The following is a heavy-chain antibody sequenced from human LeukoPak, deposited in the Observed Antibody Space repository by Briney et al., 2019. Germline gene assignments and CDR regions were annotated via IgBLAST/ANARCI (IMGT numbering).Heavy chain of an antibody. CDR1: GGSTSRYY. V-gene: IGHV4-59*08. J-gene: IGHJ3*01. D-gene: IGHD7-27*01. CDR2: IFYSGST. CDR3: ARHPGEYDAFDL. Sequence: SETLSLTCSVSGGSTSRYYWSWIRQPPGERLEWIGCIFYSGSTSYNPSLKSRVTLSVDSSNNQVSLRLTSVTASDTALYYCARHPGEYDAFDLWGQGTMVTVSS.